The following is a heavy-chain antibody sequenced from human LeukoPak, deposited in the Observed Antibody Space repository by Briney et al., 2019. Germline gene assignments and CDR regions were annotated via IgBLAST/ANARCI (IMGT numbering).Heavy chain of an antibody. CDR3: ARGPIRPRDIVVVVAATMEYYFDY. V-gene: IGHV1-18*01. CDR2: ISAYNGNT. J-gene: IGHJ4*02. Sequence: ASVKVSCKASGYTFTSYGISWVRQAPGQGLEWMGRISAYNGNTNYAQKLQGRVTMTTDTSTSTAYMELRGLRSDDTAVYYCARGPIRPRDIVVVVAATMEYYFDYWGQGTLVTVSS. D-gene: IGHD2-15*01. CDR1: GYTFTSYG.